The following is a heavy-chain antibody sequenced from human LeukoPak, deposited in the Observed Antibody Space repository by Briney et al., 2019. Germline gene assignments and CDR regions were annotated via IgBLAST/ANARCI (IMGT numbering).Heavy chain of an antibody. D-gene: IGHD3-22*01. CDR1: GYTFTSCD. Sequence: VASVKVSCKASGYTFTSCDINWVRQATGQGLEWMGWMNPNSGNTGYAQKFQGRVTMTRNTSISTAYMELSSLRSEDTAVYYCARGKNYYDSSGLDYWGQGTLVTVSS. CDR2: MNPNSGNT. J-gene: IGHJ4*02. CDR3: ARGKNYYDSSGLDY. V-gene: IGHV1-8*01.